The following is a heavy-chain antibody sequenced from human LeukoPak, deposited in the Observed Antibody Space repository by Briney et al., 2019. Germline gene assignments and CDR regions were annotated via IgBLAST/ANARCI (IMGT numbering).Heavy chain of an antibody. V-gene: IGHV1-69-2*01. D-gene: IGHD3-3*01. CDR3: ARDLPYYDFWTGSSGGY. CDR2: VDPEDGNT. CDR1: GYTFTHYY. Sequence: ASVKISCKASGYTFTHYYMHWVPQAPGKRLEWMGRVDPEDGNTNYAQNLQGRVTITTDTSTSTAYMELRSLRSDDTAVYYCARDLPYYDFWTGSSGGYWGQGTLVTVSS. J-gene: IGHJ4*02.